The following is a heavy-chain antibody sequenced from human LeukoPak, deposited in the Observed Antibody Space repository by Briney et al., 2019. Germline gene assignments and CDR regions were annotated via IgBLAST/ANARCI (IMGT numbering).Heavy chain of an antibody. CDR3: ARDFGKCGGDCYSDDY. Sequence: GASVKVSCKASGYTFTGYYMHWVRQAPGQGLEWMGWINPNSGGTNYAQKFQGRVTMTRDTSISTAYMELSRLRSDDTAVYYCARDFGKCGGDCYSDDYWGQGTLVTVSS. J-gene: IGHJ4*02. V-gene: IGHV1-2*02. CDR1: GYTFTGYY. D-gene: IGHD2-21*02. CDR2: INPNSGGT.